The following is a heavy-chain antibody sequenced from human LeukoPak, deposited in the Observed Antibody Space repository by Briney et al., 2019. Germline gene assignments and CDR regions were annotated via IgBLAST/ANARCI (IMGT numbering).Heavy chain of an antibody. CDR2: TYDSGSS. CDR1: GGSMRNYY. CDR3: ARGWASSWYYFDF. D-gene: IGHD2-2*01. J-gene: IGHJ4*02. V-gene: IGHV4-59*01. Sequence: SETLSLTCAVSGGSMRNYYWSWIRQPPGTGLEWIGYTYDSGSSSYNPSLRSRVSISIGTSKNQFSLNLSSVTAADTAVYCCARGWASSWYYFDFWGQGTLVTVSS.